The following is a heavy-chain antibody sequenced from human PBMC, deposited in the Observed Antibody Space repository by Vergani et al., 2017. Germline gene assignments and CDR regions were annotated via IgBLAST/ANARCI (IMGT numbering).Heavy chain of an antibody. V-gene: IGHV5-51*01. CDR3: ATSPYTHTAMVTLGFDY. CDR1: GYSFTSYW. Sequence: EVQLVQSGAEVKKPGESLKISCKGSGYSFTSYWIGWVRQMPGKGLEWMGIIYPGDSDTRYSPSFQGQVTISADKSVSTAYLQWSSLKASDTAMYYCATSPYTHTAMVTLGFDYWGQGSLVTVSS. J-gene: IGHJ4*02. D-gene: IGHD5-18*01. CDR2: IYPGDSDT.